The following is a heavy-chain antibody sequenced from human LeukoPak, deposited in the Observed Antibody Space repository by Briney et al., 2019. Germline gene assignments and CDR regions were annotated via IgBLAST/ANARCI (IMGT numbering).Heavy chain of an antibody. CDR3: VGATRHRQVVPAAESFDY. V-gene: IGHV4-59*01. CDR2: IYYSGST. D-gene: IGHD2-2*01. Sequence: PSETLSLTCTVSGGSISSYYWSWIRQPPGKGLEWIGYIYYSGSTNYNPSLKSRVTISVGTSKNQFSLKLSSVTAADTAVYYCVGATRHRQVVPAAESFDYWGQGTLVTVSS. CDR1: GGSISSYY. J-gene: IGHJ4*02.